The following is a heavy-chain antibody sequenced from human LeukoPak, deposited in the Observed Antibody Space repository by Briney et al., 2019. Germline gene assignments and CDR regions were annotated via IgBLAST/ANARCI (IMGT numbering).Heavy chain of an antibody. D-gene: IGHD6-13*01. J-gene: IGHJ6*02. CDR3: ARVRIGQQLDKYYYYAMDV. CDR1: GYTFTDYY. Sequence: SVTLSCKASGYTFTDYYMHWVRLAPGQGLEWMGWINPNSGGTNYAQKFQGRVTMTMDTSISTAYMEVSRLRSDDTAVYYCARVRIGQQLDKYYYYAMDVWGQGATVSVSS. CDR2: INPNSGGT. V-gene: IGHV1-2*02.